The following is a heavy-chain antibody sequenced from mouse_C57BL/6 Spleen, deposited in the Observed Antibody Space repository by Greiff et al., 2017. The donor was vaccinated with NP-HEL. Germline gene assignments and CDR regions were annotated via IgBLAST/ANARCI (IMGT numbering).Heavy chain of an antibody. CDR1: GYTFTDYE. Sequence: VQLQQSGAELVRPGASVTLSCKASGYTFTDYEMHWVKQTPVHGLEWIGAIDPETGGTAYNQKFKGKAILTADKSSSTAYMERRSLTSEDSAVYYCTRPVTTGYYFDYWGQGTTLTVSS. CDR3: TRPVTTGYYFDY. D-gene: IGHD2-2*01. J-gene: IGHJ2*01. V-gene: IGHV1-15*01. CDR2: IDPETGGT.